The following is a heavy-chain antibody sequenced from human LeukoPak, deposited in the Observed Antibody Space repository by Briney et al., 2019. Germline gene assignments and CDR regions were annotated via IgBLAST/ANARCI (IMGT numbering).Heavy chain of an antibody. CDR1: GGSFSGYY. Sequence: PSETLSLTCAVYGGSFSGYYWSWIRQPPGKGLEWIGEIYHSGSTNYNPSLKSRVTISVDKSKNQFSLKLSSVTAADTAVYYCARDPSPRLNYDFWSGYSPSYYYMDVWGKGTTVTVSS. CDR3: ARDPSPRLNYDFWSGYSPSYYYMDV. J-gene: IGHJ6*03. V-gene: IGHV4-34*01. CDR2: IYHSGST. D-gene: IGHD3-3*01.